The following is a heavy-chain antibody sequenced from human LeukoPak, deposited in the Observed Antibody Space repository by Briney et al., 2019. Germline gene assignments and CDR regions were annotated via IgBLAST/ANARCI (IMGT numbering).Heavy chain of an antibody. Sequence: GGSLRLSCAASGFTFSDYSMNWVRQAPRKGLEWVSYIGANSAIYYADSVKGRFTISRDNAKNSLSLQMISLRDDDTAVYYCAREGYYGAFDIWGQGTMVTVSS. J-gene: IGHJ3*02. CDR1: GFTFSDYS. CDR3: AREGYYGAFDI. V-gene: IGHV3-48*02. D-gene: IGHD3-10*01. CDR2: IGANSAI.